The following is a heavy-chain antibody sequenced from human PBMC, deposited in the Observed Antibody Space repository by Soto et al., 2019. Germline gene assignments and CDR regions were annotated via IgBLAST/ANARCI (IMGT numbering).Heavy chain of an antibody. Sequence: GGSLRLSCAASGFTFSSYAMSWVRQAPGKGLEWVSAISGSGGSTYYADSVKGRFTISRDNSKNMLYLQMNSLRAEDTAVYYCARTVFYYGGNSDYLDYWGQGTLVTVSS. CDR1: GFTFSSYA. D-gene: IGHD4-17*01. CDR3: ARTVFYYGGNSDYLDY. V-gene: IGHV3-23*01. J-gene: IGHJ4*02. CDR2: ISGSGGST.